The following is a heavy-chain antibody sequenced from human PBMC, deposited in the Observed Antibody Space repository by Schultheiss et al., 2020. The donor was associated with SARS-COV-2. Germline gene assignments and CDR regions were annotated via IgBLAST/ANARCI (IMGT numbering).Heavy chain of an antibody. CDR1: GGPFNNYY. J-gene: IGHJ4*02. Sequence: SETLSLTCAVYGGPFNNYYWTWIRQPPTKGVEWIGEIKDSGRTTNYNPSLKSRVTISVDTSKNQFSLKLSSVTAADTAVYYCASGVYRFLEWQVRDYWGQGTLVTVSS. V-gene: IGHV4-34*01. D-gene: IGHD3-3*01. CDR2: IKDSGRTT. CDR3: ASGVYRFLEWQVRDY.